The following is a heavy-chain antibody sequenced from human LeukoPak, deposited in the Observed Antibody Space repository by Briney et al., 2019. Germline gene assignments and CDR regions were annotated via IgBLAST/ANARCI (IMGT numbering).Heavy chain of an antibody. CDR2: IRSKNYGGGTT. V-gene: IGHV3-15*01. CDR1: GFTFTTTW. J-gene: IGHJ4*02. D-gene: IGHD2-8*01. CDR3: TTGAPTNGHLFDY. Sequence: PGGSLRLSCGASGFTFTTTWISWVRQTPGEGLEWVGLIRSKNYGGGTTDYIAPVKGRFIISRGDSENTVYLQMNSLQIEDAALYYCTTGAPTNGHLFDYWGRGTLVTVSS.